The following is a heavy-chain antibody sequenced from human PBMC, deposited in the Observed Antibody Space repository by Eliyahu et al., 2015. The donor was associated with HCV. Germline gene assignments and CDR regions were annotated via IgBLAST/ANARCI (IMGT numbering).Heavy chain of an antibody. CDR3: ARDREYSSESNFDC. CDR2: ISGSSSTI. CDR1: GFTFSPYS. Sequence: EVQLVESGGGLVQSGGSLRLSCAASGFTFSPYSMSWVRQAPGKGLEWVSDISGSSSTIYYADXVKGRFTISRDNXKNSLYLQMNSLRDDDTAVYYCARDREYSSESNFDCWGRGTLVTVSS. V-gene: IGHV3-48*02. D-gene: IGHD6-6*01. J-gene: IGHJ4*02.